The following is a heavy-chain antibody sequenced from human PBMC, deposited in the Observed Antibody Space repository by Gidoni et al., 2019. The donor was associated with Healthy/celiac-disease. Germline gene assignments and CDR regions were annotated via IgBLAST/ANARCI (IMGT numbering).Heavy chain of an antibody. D-gene: IGHD5-18*01. CDR2: SGTAGDT. Sequence: EVQLVESGGGLVQPGGSLRLSCAASGFTFSSYDMHWVRQAKGKGVEWVSASGTAGDTYYPGSVKGRFTISRENAKNSLYLQMNSLRAGDTAVYYCARVGAMGGMDVWGQGTTVTVSS. CDR3: ARVGAMGGMDV. J-gene: IGHJ6*02. CDR1: GFTFSSYD. V-gene: IGHV3-13*04.